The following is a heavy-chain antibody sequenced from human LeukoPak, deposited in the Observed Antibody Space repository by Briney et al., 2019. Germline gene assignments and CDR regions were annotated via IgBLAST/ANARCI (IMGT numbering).Heavy chain of an antibody. CDR1: GYTFTGYY. J-gene: IGHJ4*02. Sequence: ASVKVSCQASGYTFTGYYMHWVRQAPGQGLEWMGRINPNSGGTNYAQKFQGRVTMTRDTSISTAYMELSRLRSDDTAVYYCARGEYYYDSSGYSFDYWGQGTLVTVSS. CDR3: ARGEYYYDSSGYSFDY. V-gene: IGHV1-2*06. D-gene: IGHD3-22*01. CDR2: INPNSGGT.